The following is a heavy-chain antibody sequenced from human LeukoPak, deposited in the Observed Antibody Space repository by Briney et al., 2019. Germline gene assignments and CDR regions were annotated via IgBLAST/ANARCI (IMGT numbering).Heavy chain of an antibody. CDR2: INPEGSST. D-gene: IGHD1-26*01. CDR3: AKGFRGATSDAFDT. Sequence: PGGSLRLSCVASGFTLSGYWMHRVRQAPGKGLVWVSRINPEGSSTNYADSVKGRFTISRDNSKNTLHLQMNSLRAEDTAVYYCAKGFRGATSDAFDTWGQGTMVTVSS. J-gene: IGHJ3*02. V-gene: IGHV3-74*01. CDR1: GFTLSGYW.